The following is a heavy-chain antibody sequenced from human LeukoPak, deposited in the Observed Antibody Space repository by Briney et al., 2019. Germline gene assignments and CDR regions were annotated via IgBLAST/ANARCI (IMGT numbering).Heavy chain of an antibody. CDR2: ISYDGSNK. CDR1: GFTFSSYA. CDR3: AKGRRRLDWLSSLDY. V-gene: IGHV3-30-3*01. D-gene: IGHD3-9*01. J-gene: IGHJ4*02. Sequence: GGSLRLSCAASGFTFSSYAMHWVRQAPGKGLEWVAVISYDGSNKYYADSVKGRFTISRDNSKNTLYLQMNSLRAEDTAVYYCAKGRRRLDWLSSLDYWGQGTLVTVSS.